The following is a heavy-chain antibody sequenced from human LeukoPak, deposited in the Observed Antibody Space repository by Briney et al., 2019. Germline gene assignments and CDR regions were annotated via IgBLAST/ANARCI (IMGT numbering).Heavy chain of an antibody. CDR2: IYYSGSN. CDR1: GGTISSGDYY. J-gene: IGHJ4*02. D-gene: IGHD1-1*01. Sequence: SETLSLTCTVSGGTISSGDYYWSWIRQPPGKGLEWIGYIYYSGSNYYNPSLKSRVTISVDTSRNQFSLKLSSVTAADTAVYYCARDGERRAFDYWGQGTLVTVSS. V-gene: IGHV4-30-4*01. CDR3: ARDGERRAFDY.